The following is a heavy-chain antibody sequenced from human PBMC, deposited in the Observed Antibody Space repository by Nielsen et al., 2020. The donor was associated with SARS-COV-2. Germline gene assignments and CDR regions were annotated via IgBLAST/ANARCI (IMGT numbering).Heavy chain of an antibody. J-gene: IGHJ2*01. Sequence: GGSLRLSCAASGFTFSSYDMHWVRQATGKGLEWVSAIGTAGDTYYPGSVKGRFTISRENAKNSLYLQMNSLRAGDTAVYYCARVVYGDYSHRYFDLWGRGTLVTVSS. CDR2: IGTAGDT. CDR3: ARVVYGDYSHRYFDL. CDR1: GFTFSSYD. D-gene: IGHD4-17*01. V-gene: IGHV3-13*04.